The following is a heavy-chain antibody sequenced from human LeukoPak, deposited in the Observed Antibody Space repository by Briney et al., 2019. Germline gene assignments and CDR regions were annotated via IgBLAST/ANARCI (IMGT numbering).Heavy chain of an antibody. CDR2: MNPNSGNT. J-gene: IGHJ5*02. CDR3: ARGRRTYCGGDCFSFDP. D-gene: IGHD2-21*02. CDR1: GYTFTSYD. V-gene: IGHV1-8*01. Sequence: GASVKVSCKASGYTFTSYDINWVRQATGQGLEWMGWMNPNSGNTGYAQKFQGRVTMTRNTSISTAYMELSSLRSEDTAVYYCARGRRTYCGGDCFSFDPWGPGTLVTVSS.